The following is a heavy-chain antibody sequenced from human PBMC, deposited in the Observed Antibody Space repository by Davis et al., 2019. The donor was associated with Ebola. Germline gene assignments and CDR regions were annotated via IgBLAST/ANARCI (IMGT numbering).Heavy chain of an antibody. V-gene: IGHV4-39*07. CDR1: GGSISSSSYY. Sequence: PSETLSLTCTVSGGSISSSSYYWGWIRQPPGKGLEWIGSIYYSGSTYYNPSLKSRVTISVDTSKNQFSLKLSSVTAADTAVYYCARGGGGVHDYWGQGTLVTVSS. CDR2: IYYSGST. D-gene: IGHD1-1*01. CDR3: ARGGGGVHDY. J-gene: IGHJ4*02.